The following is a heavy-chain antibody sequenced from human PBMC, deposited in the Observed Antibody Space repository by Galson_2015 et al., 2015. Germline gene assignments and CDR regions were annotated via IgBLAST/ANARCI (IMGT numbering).Heavy chain of an antibody. V-gene: IGHV3-74*01. CDR3: TRDFADYIGAFDI. D-gene: IGHD4-11*01. J-gene: IGHJ3*02. CDR1: GFTFSSYW. CDR2: IYSDVSTA. Sequence: SLRLSCAASGFTFSSYWMHWVRQTPGKGLVWVSRIYSDVSTAGYADSVKGRFTISRDNAKNTLYLQMNSLRAEDTAVYYCTRDFADYIGAFDIWGQGTMVTVSS.